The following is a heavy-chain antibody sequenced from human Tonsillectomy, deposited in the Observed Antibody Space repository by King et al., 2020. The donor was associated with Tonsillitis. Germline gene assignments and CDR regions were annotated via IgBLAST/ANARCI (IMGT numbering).Heavy chain of an antibody. CDR3: ARDRPCSSISCYGGSWCDP. D-gene: IGHD2-2*01. Sequence: QLVQSGAEVKKPGASVKVSCKASGYTFTTYYMHWVRQAPGQGLEWMGMINPSGGSTSYAQKFQDRVTITRDTSTSIVYLDLSSLRSEDTAVYYCARDRPCSSISCYGGSWCDPWGQGTLVTVSS. V-gene: IGHV1-46*01. J-gene: IGHJ5*02. CDR2: INPSGGST. CDR1: GYTFTTYY.